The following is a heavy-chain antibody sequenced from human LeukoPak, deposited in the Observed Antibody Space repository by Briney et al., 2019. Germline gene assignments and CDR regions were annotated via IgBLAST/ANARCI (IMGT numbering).Heavy chain of an antibody. J-gene: IGHJ4*02. CDR1: GYTFTSYG. D-gene: IGHD3-22*01. CDR2: ISAYNGNT. CDR3: ARAPDYYDSSGYADY. V-gene: IGHV1-18*01. Sequence: ASVKVSCKASGYTFTSYGISWVRQAPRQGVEWMGGISAYNGNTNYAQKLQGRVTMTTDTSTSTAYMELRSLRSDDTAVYYCARAPDYYDSSGYADYWGQGTLVTVSS.